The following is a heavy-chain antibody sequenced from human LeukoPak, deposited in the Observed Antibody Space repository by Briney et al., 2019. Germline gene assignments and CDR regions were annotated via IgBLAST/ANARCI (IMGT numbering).Heavy chain of an antibody. CDR3: ARLASYWGYHY. V-gene: IGHV4-34*01. D-gene: IGHD7-27*01. CDR1: GGSFSGYY. J-gene: IGHJ4*02. CDR2: INHSGST. Sequence: SETLSLTCAVYGGSFSGYYWSWIRQPPGKGLEWIGEINHSGSTNYNPSLKSRVTISVDTSKNQFSLKLSSVTAADTAVYYCARLASYWGYHYWGQGTLVTVSS.